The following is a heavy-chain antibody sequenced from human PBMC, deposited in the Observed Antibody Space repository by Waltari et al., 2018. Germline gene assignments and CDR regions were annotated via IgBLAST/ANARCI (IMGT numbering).Heavy chain of an antibody. CDR3: ARARVTETLLIVPSLDS. D-gene: IGHD1-20*01. J-gene: IGHJ4*02. V-gene: IGHV1-69-2*01. CDR1: GFPFTDRY. Sequence: EVQLAQSGAEVKKPGTPVQISCKVSGFPFTDRYMPWVRQAPGKGLEWLGLMGPEDGGTKYAAKFQGRLTITADTSISTAYMDLSGLTSDDTAVYYCARARVTETLLIVPSLDSWGQGTLVIVSS. CDR2: MGPEDGGT.